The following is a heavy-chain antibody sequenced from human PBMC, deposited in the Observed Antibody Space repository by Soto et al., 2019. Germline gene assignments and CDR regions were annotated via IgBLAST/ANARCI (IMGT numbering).Heavy chain of an antibody. J-gene: IGHJ5*02. CDR3: ASSGGACYFGWLDH. V-gene: IGHV4-30-2*01. CDR1: CGSISDGGYP. D-gene: IGHD2-21*02. CDR2: IYHSGST. Sequence: FLIMRHPCAVLCGSISDGGYPRILNRQTPGKGLEWIGYIYHSGSTYYNPSLKSRVPISVDRSKNHFSLQLNSVPAADPSVYYWASSGGACYFGWLDHWGQGTLVPVSS.